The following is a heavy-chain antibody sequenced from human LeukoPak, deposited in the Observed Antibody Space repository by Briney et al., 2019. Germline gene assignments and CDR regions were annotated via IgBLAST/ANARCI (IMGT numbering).Heavy chain of an antibody. CDR1: GFSFSDHY. Sequence: GGSLRLSCAASGFSFSDHYMDWVRQAPGKGLEWVAVIWYDGRNKYYADSVKGRFTISRDNSKNTLYLQMNSLRAEDTAVYYCARDIGLGANYFDYWGQGTLVTVSS. J-gene: IGHJ4*02. D-gene: IGHD3-10*01. CDR2: IWYDGRNK. CDR3: ARDIGLGANYFDY. V-gene: IGHV3-33*08.